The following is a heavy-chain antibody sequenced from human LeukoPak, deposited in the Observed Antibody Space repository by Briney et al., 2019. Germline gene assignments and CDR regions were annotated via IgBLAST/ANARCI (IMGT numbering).Heavy chain of an antibody. Sequence: GGSLRLSCAASGFTSSSYWMGWVRQAPGKGLEWVANIKRDGSEKYYGDSVKGRFTVSRDNAMNSLYLQMTSPRAEDTAVYYCARDKEAAVDFWSGYYPLWGQGTLVIVSS. V-gene: IGHV3-7*01. D-gene: IGHD3-3*01. CDR2: IKRDGSEK. CDR1: GFTSSSYW. CDR3: ARDKEAAVDFWSGYYPL. J-gene: IGHJ4*02.